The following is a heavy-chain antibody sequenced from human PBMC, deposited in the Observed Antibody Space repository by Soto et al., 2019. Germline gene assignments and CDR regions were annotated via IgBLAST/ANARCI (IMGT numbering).Heavy chain of an antibody. Sequence: QVQLQESGPGLVRPSGTVSLTCAVSGLSISSDNWRRWGRQPPEKGLEWIGDIHHSGSNNYNPSLKSRVTMSVVPSKDLFSRTLNSVTAADTAFASCARDQGSDPVYWGQGTMVSVSS. D-gene: IGHD6-25*01. CDR1: GLSISSDNW. CDR2: IHHSGSN. V-gene: IGHV4-4*02. CDR3: ARDQGSDPVY. J-gene: IGHJ4*02.